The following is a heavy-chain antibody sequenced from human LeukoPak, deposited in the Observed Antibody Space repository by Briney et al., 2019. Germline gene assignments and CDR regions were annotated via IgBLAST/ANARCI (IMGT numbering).Heavy chain of an antibody. Sequence: GGSLRLSCAASGFTFSSYEMNWVRQAPGKGLEWVSYISSSGSTIYYADSVKGRFTISRDNAKNSLYLQMNSLRAEDTAVYYCAATQWLLSTYYFDYWGLGTLVTVSS. CDR1: GFTFSSYE. D-gene: IGHD3-3*01. CDR2: ISSSGSTI. V-gene: IGHV3-48*03. J-gene: IGHJ4*02. CDR3: AATQWLLSTYYFDY.